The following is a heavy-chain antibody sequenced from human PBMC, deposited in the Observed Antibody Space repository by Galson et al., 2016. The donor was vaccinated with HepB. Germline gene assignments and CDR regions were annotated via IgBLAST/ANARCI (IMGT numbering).Heavy chain of an antibody. Sequence: QSGAEVKKPGESLKISCKISGYSFTTYWIAWVRQMPGKGLEWMGIIYPGDSDTRYSPSFQGQVTISADKSISTAYLQWSSLKASDTAMYYCARHLYSSSSEYYLDYWGQGTLVTVSS. CDR3: ARHLYSSSSEYYLDY. CDR2: IYPGDSDT. J-gene: IGHJ4*02. CDR1: GYSFTTYW. D-gene: IGHD6-6*01. V-gene: IGHV5-51*01.